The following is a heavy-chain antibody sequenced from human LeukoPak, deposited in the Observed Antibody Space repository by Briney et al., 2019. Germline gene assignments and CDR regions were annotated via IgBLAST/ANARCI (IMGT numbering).Heavy chain of an antibody. V-gene: IGHV4-59*01. CDR1: GGSISSYY. J-gene: IGHJ4*02. CDR3: ARGNLRGYDLIDY. D-gene: IGHD5-12*01. Sequence: PSETLSLTCTVSGGSISSYYWSWIRQPPGEGLEWIGYIYYSGSTNYNPSLKSRVTISVDTSKNQFSLKLSSVTAADTAVYYCARGNLRGYDLIDYWGQGTLVTVSS. CDR2: IYYSGST.